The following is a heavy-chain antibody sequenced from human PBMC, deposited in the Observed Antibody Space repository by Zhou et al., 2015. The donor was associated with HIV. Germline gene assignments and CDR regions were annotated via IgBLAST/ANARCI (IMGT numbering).Heavy chain of an antibody. J-gene: IGHJ4*02. CDR2: IYNGNT. CDR3: ARRSDISDYFDY. Sequence: QVQLVQSGGEVKKPGASMKVSCKASGYPFSSYGLTWVRQVPGQGLEWMGWIYNGNTNYAQKFQGRVTITADESTSTAYMELSSLRSEDTAVYYCARRSDISDYFDYWGQGTLVTVSS. CDR1: GYPFSSYG. D-gene: IGHD3-3*02. V-gene: IGHV1-18*04.